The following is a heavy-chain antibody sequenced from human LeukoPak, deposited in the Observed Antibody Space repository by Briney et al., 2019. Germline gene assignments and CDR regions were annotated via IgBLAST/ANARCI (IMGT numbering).Heavy chain of an antibody. Sequence: PSETLSLTCTVSGGSISSYYWSWIRQPPGKGLNWIGYIYYSGSTNYNPSLKSRVTISVDTSKNQFSLKLSSVTAADTAVYCCARSYPRYYYYYGMDVWGQGTTVTVSS. J-gene: IGHJ6*02. D-gene: IGHD1-26*01. V-gene: IGHV4-59*01. CDR3: ARSYPRYYYYYGMDV. CDR1: GGSISSYY. CDR2: IYYSGST.